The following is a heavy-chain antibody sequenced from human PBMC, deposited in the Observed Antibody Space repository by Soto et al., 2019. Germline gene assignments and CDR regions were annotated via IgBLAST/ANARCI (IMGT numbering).Heavy chain of an antibody. V-gene: IGHV3-7*01. CDR3: AKGPY. CDR1: GFTFSSYW. J-gene: IGHJ4*02. Sequence: GGSLRLSCAASGFTFSSYWMSWVRQAPGKGLEWVSSIKPDGSEKYYVDSVKGRFTISRDNANNALFLQMISLRAEDTALYFCAKGPYWGQGSLVTVSS. CDR2: IKPDGSEK.